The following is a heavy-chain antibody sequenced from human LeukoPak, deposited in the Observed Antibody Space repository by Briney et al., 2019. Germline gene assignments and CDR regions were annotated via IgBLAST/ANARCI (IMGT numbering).Heavy chain of an antibody. Sequence: PGGSLRLSCAASGFIFGDFAMDWVRQAPGKGLEWVSGIEGGGHSTHYADSVKGRFTISRDNSRNKLYLQMEGLRAEDTAICYCAKDTYSSPYSFDNWGQGALVIVSS. CDR2: IEGGGHST. V-gene: IGHV3-23*01. D-gene: IGHD2-15*01. CDR1: GFIFGDFA. J-gene: IGHJ4*02. CDR3: AKDTYSSPYSFDN.